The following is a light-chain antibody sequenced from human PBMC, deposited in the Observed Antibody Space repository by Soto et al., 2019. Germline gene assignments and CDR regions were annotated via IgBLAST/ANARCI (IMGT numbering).Light chain of an antibody. Sequence: DIVLTQSPGTLSLSPGERATLSCRASQSVSSNYLAWYQQKPGQAPRLLIYAISSRAPGIPDRFSGSGSETDFTLTITRLEPEDFAVYYCQQYSSSRTFGQGTKVDIK. V-gene: IGKV3-20*01. CDR1: QSVSSNY. CDR3: QQYSSSRT. CDR2: AIS. J-gene: IGKJ1*01.